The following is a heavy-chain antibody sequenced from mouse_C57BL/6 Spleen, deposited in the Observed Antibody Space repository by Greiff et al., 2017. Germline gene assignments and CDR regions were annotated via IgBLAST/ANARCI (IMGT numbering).Heavy chain of an antibody. CDR1: GYTFTNYW. V-gene: IGHV1-63*01. D-gene: IGHD2-2*01. CDR3: ARLVTRYYAMDY. J-gene: IGHJ4*01. Sequence: VKVVESGAELVRPGTSVKMSCKASGYTFTNYWIGWAKQRPGHGLEWIGDIYPGGGYTNYNEKFKGKATLTADKSSSTAYMQFSSLTSEDSAIYYCARLVTRYYAMDYWGQGTSVTVSS. CDR2: IYPGGGYT.